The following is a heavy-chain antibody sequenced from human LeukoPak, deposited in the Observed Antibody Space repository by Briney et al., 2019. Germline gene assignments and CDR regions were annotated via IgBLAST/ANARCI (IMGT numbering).Heavy chain of an antibody. Sequence: GGSLRLSCAASGFTFSSYAMHWVRQAPGKGLEWVAVISYDGSNKYYADSVKGRFTISRDNSKNTLYLQMNSLRAEDTAVYYCARALGPMYYFDYWGQGTLVTVSS. CDR3: ARALGPMYYFDY. CDR1: GFTFSSYA. V-gene: IGHV3-30*04. J-gene: IGHJ4*02. CDR2: ISYDGSNK.